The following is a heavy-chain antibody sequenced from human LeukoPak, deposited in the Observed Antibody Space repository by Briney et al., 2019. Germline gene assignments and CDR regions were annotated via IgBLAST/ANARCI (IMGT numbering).Heavy chain of an antibody. Sequence: GGSLRLSCAASGFTFSSYWMTWVRQAPGKGLEWVANRNQDGNEIYYMDSVKGRFTISRDNAKNSLYLQMNSLRAEDTAVYYCASGRSDYYLDAFDIWGQGTTVTVSS. J-gene: IGHJ3*02. CDR2: RNQDGNEI. D-gene: IGHD3-22*01. V-gene: IGHV3-7*01. CDR1: GFTFSSYW. CDR3: ASGRSDYYLDAFDI.